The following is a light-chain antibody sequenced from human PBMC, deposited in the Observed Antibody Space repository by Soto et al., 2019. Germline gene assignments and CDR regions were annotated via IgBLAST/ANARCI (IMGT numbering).Light chain of an antibody. V-gene: IGKV1-5*03. J-gene: IGKJ1*01. Sequence: DIQMTQSPSTLSASVGDRVTITCRASQSISSWLAWYQQKPGKAPKLLIYKASSLESGVPSRFSGSGSGTEFTLTISRLQPDDCATYYCQQYRSYWTFGQGTKVEIK. CDR3: QQYRSYWT. CDR1: QSISSW. CDR2: KAS.